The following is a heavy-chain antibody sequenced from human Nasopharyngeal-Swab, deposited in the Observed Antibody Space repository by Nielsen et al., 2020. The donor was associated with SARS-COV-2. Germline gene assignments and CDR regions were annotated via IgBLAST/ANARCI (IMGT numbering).Heavy chain of an antibody. V-gene: IGHV3-53*01. Sequence: GESLTISCAASGFSVSSNYMTWVRQAPGKGLDWVSIIYSGDTTYYADSVKGRFTISRDTSKNTLYLQMNNLRVDDTAIYYCARLGSIVGGTPLDYWGQGTLVTVSS. D-gene: IGHD1-26*01. J-gene: IGHJ4*02. CDR2: IYSGDTT. CDR1: GFSVSSNY. CDR3: ARLGSIVGGTPLDY.